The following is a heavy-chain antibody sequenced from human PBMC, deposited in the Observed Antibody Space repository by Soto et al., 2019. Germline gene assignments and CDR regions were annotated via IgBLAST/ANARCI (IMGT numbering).Heavy chain of an antibody. CDR2: ISGSGGST. CDR3: ADSKSPSFGDGTDY. CDR1: GFTFSSYA. Sequence: GGSLRLSCAASGFTFSSYAMSWVRQAPGKGLEWVSAISGSGGSTYYADSVKGRFTISRHNSKNTLYPQMTSLRAEDTAIYYCADSKSPSFGDGTDYWGQGTLVTVSS. V-gene: IGHV3-23*01. D-gene: IGHD4-17*01. J-gene: IGHJ4*02.